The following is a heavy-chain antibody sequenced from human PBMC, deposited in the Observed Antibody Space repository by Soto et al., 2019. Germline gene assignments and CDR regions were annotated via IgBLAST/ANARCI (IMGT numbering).Heavy chain of an antibody. D-gene: IGHD3-22*01. Sequence: QLQLQESGPGLVKPSETLSLTCTVSGGSISSSSYYWGWIRQPPGKGLEWIGSMYYSGSTYYNPSLKSRVTISVDTSKNQFSLKLSSVTAADTAVYYCARHPIGTKGHFDYWGQGTLVTVSS. CDR2: MYYSGST. CDR1: GGSISSSSYY. CDR3: ARHPIGTKGHFDY. V-gene: IGHV4-39*01. J-gene: IGHJ4*02.